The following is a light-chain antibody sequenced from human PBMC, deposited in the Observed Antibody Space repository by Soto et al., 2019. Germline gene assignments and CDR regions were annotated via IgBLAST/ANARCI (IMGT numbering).Light chain of an antibody. J-gene: IGKJ4*01. CDR3: QQSYSTPWLT. V-gene: IGKV1-39*01. CDR1: QSISTY. CDR2: GAS. Sequence: DIPMTQSPSSLSASVGDRVTITCRASQSISTYLNWYQQKPGEAPKILIFGASSLQSGVPSRFSGSGSGTDFTLTISSLQPEDFATYYCQQSYSTPWLTFGGGTKVEIK.